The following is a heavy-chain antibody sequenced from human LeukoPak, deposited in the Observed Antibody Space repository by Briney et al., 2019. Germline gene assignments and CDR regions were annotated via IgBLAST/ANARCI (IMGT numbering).Heavy chain of an antibody. D-gene: IGHD1-26*01. V-gene: IGHV3-74*01. J-gene: IGHJ3*02. CDR1: GFTFSSYW. CDR2: INSDGSST. Sequence: GGSLRLSCAASGFTFSSYWMHWVRQAPGKGLVWVSRINSDGSSTSYADSVKGRFTISRDNAKNTLYLQMNSLRAEDTAVYYCARPSGSYWSWSQDAFDIWGQGTMVTVSS. CDR3: ARPSGSYWSWSQDAFDI.